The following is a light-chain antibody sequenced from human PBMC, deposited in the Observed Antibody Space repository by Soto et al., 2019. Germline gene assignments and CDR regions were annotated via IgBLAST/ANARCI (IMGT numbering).Light chain of an antibody. CDR2: GAS. J-gene: IGKJ3*01. CDR3: QQYGSSLFT. Sequence: DIVLTQSPGTLSLSPGERATLSCRASQSVSSNYLAWYQQKPGQAPRLLIYGASTRATGVPDRFSGSGSGTDFTLTISRLEPEDFAVYHCQQYGSSLFTFGPGTKVDFK. CDR1: QSVSSNY. V-gene: IGKV3-20*01.